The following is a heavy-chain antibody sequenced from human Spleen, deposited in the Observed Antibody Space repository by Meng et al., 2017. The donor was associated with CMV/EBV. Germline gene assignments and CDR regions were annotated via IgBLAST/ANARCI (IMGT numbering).Heavy chain of an antibody. CDR2: IYWNDDK. V-gene: IGHV2-5*01. CDR3: AHRIAVAGADAFDI. J-gene: IGHJ3*02. D-gene: IGHD6-19*01. Sequence: SVFSLSTSGVGVGWIRQPPGKALEWLALIYWNDDKRYSPSLKSRLTITKDTSKNQVVLTMTNMDPVDTATYYCAHRIAVAGADAFDIWGQGTMVTVSS. CDR1: VFSLSTSGVG.